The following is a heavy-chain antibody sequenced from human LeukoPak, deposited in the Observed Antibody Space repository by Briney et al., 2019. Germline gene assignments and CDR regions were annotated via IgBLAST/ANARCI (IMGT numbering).Heavy chain of an antibody. Sequence: ASVKVSCKASGYTFISYGIAWVRQAPGQGLEWMGWINTYNGNTDYAQNLQGRVTMTTDTSTSTAYMTAYMELRSLRSDDTAVYYCARDDRAVRSVTSYYYHGMDAWGQGTTVTVSS. V-gene: IGHV1-18*01. J-gene: IGHJ6*02. CDR3: ARDDRAVRSVTSYYYHGMDA. CDR2: INTYNGNT. CDR1: GYTFISYG. D-gene: IGHD1-1*01.